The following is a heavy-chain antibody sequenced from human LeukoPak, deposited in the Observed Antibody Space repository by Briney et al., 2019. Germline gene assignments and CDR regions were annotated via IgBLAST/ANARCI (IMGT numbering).Heavy chain of an antibody. CDR2: ISGSGGST. Sequence: GGSLRLSCATSGFTFSSYAISWVRQAPGKGLEWVSAISGSGGSTYYADSVKGRCTSSRDNSKHTLYLQMNSLRAEDTAVYYCANTGTYLGLVDYWGQGTLVTVSS. J-gene: IGHJ4*02. D-gene: IGHD1-14*01. CDR3: ANTGTYLGLVDY. V-gene: IGHV3-23*01. CDR1: GFTFSSYA.